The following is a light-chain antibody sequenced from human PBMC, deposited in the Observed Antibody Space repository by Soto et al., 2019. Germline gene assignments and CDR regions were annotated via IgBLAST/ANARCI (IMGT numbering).Light chain of an antibody. CDR3: QQRSNWPPLFT. J-gene: IGKJ3*01. CDR2: DAS. V-gene: IGKV3-11*01. CDR1: QSVSSY. Sequence: TQSPSTLSASVGDRVTITCRASQSVSSYLAWYQQKPGQAPRLLICDASNRATGIPARFSGSGSGTDFTLTISSLEPEDFAVYYCQQRSNWPPLFTFGPGTKVDIK.